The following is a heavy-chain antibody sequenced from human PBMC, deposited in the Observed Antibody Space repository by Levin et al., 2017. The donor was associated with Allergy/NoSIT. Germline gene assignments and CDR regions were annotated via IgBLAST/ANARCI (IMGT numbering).Heavy chain of an antibody. CDR1: GYSISSGYF. D-gene: IGHD4-23*01. CDR3: AREGVTARNAMDV. CDR2: IYHRGNT. J-gene: IGHJ6*02. Sequence: SQTLSLTCTVSGYSISSGYFWGWVRQPPGTGLEWIGTIYHRGNTYYNPSLKSRVSISVDTSNNKFSLKLSSVTAADTAVYYCAREGVTARNAMDVWGQGTTVTVSS. V-gene: IGHV4-38-2*02.